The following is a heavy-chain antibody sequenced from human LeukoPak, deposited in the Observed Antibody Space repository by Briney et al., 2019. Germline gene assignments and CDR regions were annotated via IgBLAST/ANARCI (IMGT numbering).Heavy chain of an antibody. CDR3: ARDNDSSGPDY. Sequence: SVKVSCKASGGTFSSYAISWVRQAPGQGLEWMGRIIPILGIANYAQKFQGRVTITADKSTSTAYMELSSLRSEDTAVYYCARDNDSSGPDYWGQGTLATVSS. CDR2: IIPILGIA. J-gene: IGHJ4*02. D-gene: IGHD3-22*01. V-gene: IGHV1-69*04. CDR1: GGTFSSYA.